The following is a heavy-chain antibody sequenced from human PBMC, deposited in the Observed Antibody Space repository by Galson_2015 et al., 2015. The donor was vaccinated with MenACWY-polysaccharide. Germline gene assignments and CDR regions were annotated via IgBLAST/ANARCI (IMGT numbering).Heavy chain of an antibody. CDR3: VRDGGGGNGWYWFDL. CDR1: GFNSNIHT. CDR2: ISSDGDDK. J-gene: IGHJ5*02. D-gene: IGHD6-19*01. Sequence: FLRLSCAAAGFNSNIHTMHWVRQAPGKGLEWVALISSDGDDKYYADSVKGRFTISRDNHKNMVFLEMNSLRAEDTAVYYCVRDGGGGNGWYWFDLWGQGTRVTVSS. V-gene: IGHV3-30-3*01.